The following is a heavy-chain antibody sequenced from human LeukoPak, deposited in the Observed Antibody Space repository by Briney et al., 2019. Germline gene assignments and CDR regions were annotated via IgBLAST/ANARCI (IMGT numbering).Heavy chain of an antibody. J-gene: IGHJ1*01. CDR3: ARDGKDSMIVVVTAEYFQH. CDR1: GFTFSSYT. V-gene: IGHV3-21*01. D-gene: IGHD3-22*01. Sequence: PGGSLRLSCAASGFTFSSYTMNWVRQAPGKGLEWVSSISSSSSYIYYADSVKGRFTISRDNAKNSLYLQMDSLGAEDTAVYYCARDGKDSMIVVVTAEYFQHWGQGTLVTVSS. CDR2: ISSSSSYI.